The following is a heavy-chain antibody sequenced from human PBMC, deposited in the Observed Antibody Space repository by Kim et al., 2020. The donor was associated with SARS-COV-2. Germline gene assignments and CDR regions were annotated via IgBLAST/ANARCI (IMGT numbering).Heavy chain of an antibody. CDR1: GGSISSGGYY. Sequence: SETLSLTCTVSGGSISSGGYYWSWIRQHPWKGLEWIGYIYYSGSTYYNPSLKSRVTISVDTSKNQFSLKLRSVTAADTAVYYCARGAEISSSWYGGLYYYGIAVWGVEPTVTVSS. V-gene: IGHV4-31*03. J-gene: IGHJ6*04. CDR3: ARGAEISSSWYGGLYYYGIAV. CDR2: IYYSGST. D-gene: IGHD6-13*01.